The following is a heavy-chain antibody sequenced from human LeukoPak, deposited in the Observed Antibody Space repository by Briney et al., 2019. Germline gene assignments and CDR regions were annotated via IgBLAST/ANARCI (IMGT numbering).Heavy chain of an antibody. V-gene: IGHV4-4*09. J-gene: IGHJ4*02. CDR3: VRLGSYHDF. CDR1: GASISNYY. D-gene: IGHD1-26*01. CDR2: IHTSGSS. Sequence: SETLSLTRTVSGASISNYYWSWIRQTPEKGLEWMGDIHTSGSSRYYPSLESRLTLSIDTSRNHLSLKLTSVTAADTAVYFCVRLGSYHDFWGQGALVTVSS.